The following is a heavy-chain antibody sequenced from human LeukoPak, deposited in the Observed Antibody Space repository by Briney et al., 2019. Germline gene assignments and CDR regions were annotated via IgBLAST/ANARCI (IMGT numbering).Heavy chain of an antibody. V-gene: IGHV1-2*02. Sequence: GASVKVSCKASGYTFSGYYMHWVRQAPGQGLEWMGWINPNSGGTNYAQKFQGRVTMTRDTSISTAYMELSRLRSDDTAVYYRARDSTSSSWYRRGWFDPWGQGTLVTVSS. CDR1: GYTFSGYY. CDR3: ARDSTSSSWYRRGWFDP. J-gene: IGHJ5*02. D-gene: IGHD6-13*01. CDR2: INPNSGGT.